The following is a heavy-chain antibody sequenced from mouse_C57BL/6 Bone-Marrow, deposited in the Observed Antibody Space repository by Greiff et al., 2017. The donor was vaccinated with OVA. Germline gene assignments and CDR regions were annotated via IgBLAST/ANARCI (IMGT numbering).Heavy chain of an antibody. CDR1: GYSFTGYY. D-gene: IGHD1-1*01. V-gene: IGHV1-42*01. CDR2: INPSTGGT. Sequence: VQLQQSGPELVKPGASVKISCKASGYSFTGYYMNWVKQSPEKSLEWIGEINPSTGGTTYNQKFKAKATLTVDKSSSTAYMQLKSLTSEDSAVYYCANYYGSSYGYWGQGTTLTVSS. J-gene: IGHJ2*01. CDR3: ANYYGSSYGY.